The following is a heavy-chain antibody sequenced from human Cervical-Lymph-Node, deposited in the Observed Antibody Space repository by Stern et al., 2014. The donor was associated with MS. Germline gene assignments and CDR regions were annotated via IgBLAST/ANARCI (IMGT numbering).Heavy chain of an antibody. CDR1: GFTFSSYS. D-gene: IGHD6-13*01. CDR3: VRDSSSWYCVDY. V-gene: IGHV3-21*01. Sequence: EVQLEESGGGLVKPGGSLRLSCAASGFTFSSYSMNWVRQAPGKGLEWVSSISSSSSYIYYADSVKGRFTISRDNAKNSLYLQMNSLRAEDTAVYYCVRDSSSWYCVDYWGQGTLVTVSS. J-gene: IGHJ4*02. CDR2: ISSSSSYI.